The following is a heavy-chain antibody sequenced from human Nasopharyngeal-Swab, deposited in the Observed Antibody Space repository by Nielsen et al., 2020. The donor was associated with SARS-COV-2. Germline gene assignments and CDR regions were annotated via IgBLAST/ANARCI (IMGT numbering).Heavy chain of an antibody. CDR3: ARPGQQLVLEYFQH. CDR2: IYTSGST. J-gene: IGHJ1*01. V-gene: IGHV4-61*02. D-gene: IGHD6-13*01. CDR1: GGSISSGSYY. Sequence: SETLSLTCTVSGGSISSGSYYWSWIRQPAGKGLEWIGRIYTSGSTNYNPSLKSRVTISVDTSKNQFSLKLSSVTAADTAVYYCARPGQQLVLEYFQHWGQGTLVTVSS.